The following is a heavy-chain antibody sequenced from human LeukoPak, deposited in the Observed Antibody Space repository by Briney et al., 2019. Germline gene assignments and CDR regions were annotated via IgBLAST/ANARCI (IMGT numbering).Heavy chain of an antibody. J-gene: IGHJ4*02. CDR1: GYRYSDYW. Sequence: GESLKISFKGSGYRYSDYWIGWVRPMPGKGLEWMGIIYGGDSETRYSPSLQGQVTISADKSINTAYLQWSSLKASDTAMYYCARTTTYSSGWYGAYWGQGTLVTVSS. D-gene: IGHD6-19*01. CDR3: ARTTTYSSGWYGAY. CDR2: IYGGDSET. V-gene: IGHV5-51*01.